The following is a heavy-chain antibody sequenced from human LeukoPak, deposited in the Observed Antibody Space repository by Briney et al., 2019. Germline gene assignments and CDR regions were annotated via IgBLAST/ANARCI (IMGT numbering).Heavy chain of an antibody. CDR1: GFTFSSYA. J-gene: IGHJ4*02. D-gene: IGHD3-10*01. CDR3: ARLWFRELPFDY. V-gene: IGHV3-23*01. Sequence: PGGSLRLSCAASGFTFSSYAMSWVRQAPGKGLEWVSAISGSGGRTHYADSVMGRFTISRDNSKNTLYLQMNSLRADDTAVYYCARLWFRELPFDYWGQGTLVTVSS. CDR2: ISGSGGRT.